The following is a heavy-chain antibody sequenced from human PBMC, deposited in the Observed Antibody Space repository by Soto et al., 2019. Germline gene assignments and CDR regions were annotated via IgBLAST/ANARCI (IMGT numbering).Heavy chain of an antibody. CDR3: AARVGSSPLYYYGVDV. J-gene: IGHJ6*02. D-gene: IGHD3-10*01. CDR1: GHRFTNYW. Sequence: GESLKISCKGSGHRFTNYWIGWVRQMPGKGLEWMGIIDPGDSDTRYSPSFQGQVTISVDKSISTAYLQWSSLKASDTAMYCCAARVGSSPLYYYGVDVWGQGTTVTVSS. V-gene: IGHV5-51*01. CDR2: IDPGDSDT.